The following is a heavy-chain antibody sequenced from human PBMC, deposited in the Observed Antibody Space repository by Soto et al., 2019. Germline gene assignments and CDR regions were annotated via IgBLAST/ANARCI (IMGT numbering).Heavy chain of an antibody. V-gene: IGHV2-5*02. Sequence: QITLKESGPALVKPTQTLTLTCTFSGFSLSTSGLGVGWIRQPPGKALEWLALVYWDDGERFSPSLKSRLTITKDTSKNHVVLTMTNVDPVDTATYYCAHTIRGYNEPFDYWGQGTLVSVSS. CDR2: VYWDDGE. J-gene: IGHJ4*02. CDR3: AHTIRGYNEPFDY. D-gene: IGHD1-20*01. CDR1: GFSLSTSGLG.